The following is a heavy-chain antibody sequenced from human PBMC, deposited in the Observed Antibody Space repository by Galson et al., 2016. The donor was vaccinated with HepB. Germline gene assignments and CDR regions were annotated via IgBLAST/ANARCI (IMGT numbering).Heavy chain of an antibody. CDR2: VSSDETNK. Sequence: SLRLSCAASGFSFSSYGMHWDRQPPGKGLEWVALVSSDETNKFYADSVKGRFTISRDNSKNMLYLQMHSLRTEDTALYYCASDHGGNPGSAYWGQGTLVTVSS. CDR1: GFSFSSYG. CDR3: ASDHGGNPGSAY. D-gene: IGHD4-23*01. J-gene: IGHJ4*02. V-gene: IGHV3-30*03.